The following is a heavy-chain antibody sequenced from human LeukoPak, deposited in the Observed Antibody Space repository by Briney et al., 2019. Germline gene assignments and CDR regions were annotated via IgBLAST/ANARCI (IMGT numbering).Heavy chain of an antibody. J-gene: IGHJ4*02. V-gene: IGHV4-4*07. Sequence: PSETLSLTCTVSGDSLGAYHWSWIRQPAGKGLQWIGRIYSSGSTNYNPSLKSRVTMSAHTSKNQLSLSLTSVTAADTAVYYCARGKGEAKGRTSTSFDYWGQGILVTVSS. D-gene: IGHD2-2*01. CDR2: IYSSGST. CDR3: ARGKGEAKGRTSTSFDY. CDR1: GDSLGAYH.